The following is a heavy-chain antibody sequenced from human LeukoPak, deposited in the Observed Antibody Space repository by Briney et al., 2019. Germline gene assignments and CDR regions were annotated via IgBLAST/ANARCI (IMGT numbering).Heavy chain of an antibody. J-gene: IGHJ5*02. Sequence: GASVKVSCKASGYTFTGYYMHWVRQAPGQGLEWMGRINPNSGGTNYAQKFQGRVTMTRDTSISTAYMELSRLRSDDTAVYYCARAKNSGSFVNWFDPWGQGTLVTVPS. CDR1: GYTFTGYY. D-gene: IGHD1-26*01. V-gene: IGHV1-2*06. CDR3: ARAKNSGSFVNWFDP. CDR2: INPNSGGT.